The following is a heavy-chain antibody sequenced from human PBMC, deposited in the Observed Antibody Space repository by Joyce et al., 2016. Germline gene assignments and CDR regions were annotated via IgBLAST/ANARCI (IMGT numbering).Heavy chain of an antibody. CDR1: GGSISSGDYY. D-gene: IGHD3-9*01. CDR2: IYYSGST. V-gene: IGHV4-30-4*01. J-gene: IGHJ2*01. CDR3: ARAPRYYDILTGYYRDWYFDL. Sequence: QVQLQESGPGLVKPSQTLSLTCTVSGGSISSGDYYWSWIRQPPGKGLEWIGYIYYSGSTYYNPSLKIRLTLPVDTSKNQFSLKLTSVTAADTAVYYCARAPRYYDILTGYYRDWYFDLWGRGTLVTVSS.